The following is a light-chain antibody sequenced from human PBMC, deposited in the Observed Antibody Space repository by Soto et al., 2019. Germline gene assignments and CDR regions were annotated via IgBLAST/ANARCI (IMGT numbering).Light chain of an antibody. CDR3: LLYYGGAYV. CDR1: TGAVTGSYY. Sequence: QAVVTQESSLTVSPGGTVTLTCASSTGAVTGSYYPSWFQQKPGQAPRTVIYGTTSKPSWTPARFSGSLLGGKAALTLSGVQPEDEAEYYCLLYYGGAYVFGTGTKLTVL. J-gene: IGLJ1*01. V-gene: IGLV7-43*01. CDR2: GTT.